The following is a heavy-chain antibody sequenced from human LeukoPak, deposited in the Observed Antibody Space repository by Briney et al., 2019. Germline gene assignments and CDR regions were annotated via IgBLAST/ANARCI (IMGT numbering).Heavy chain of an antibody. Sequence: ASVKVSCKASGYTFTGYYMHWVRQAPGQGLEWMGWINPNSGGTNYAQKFQGRVTMTRDTSISTAYMELSRLRSDDTAVYYCARAASYSSGWYFLIWGQGTMVTVSS. J-gene: IGHJ3*02. V-gene: IGHV1-2*02. CDR3: ARAASYSSGWYFLI. CDR1: GYTFTGYY. D-gene: IGHD6-19*01. CDR2: INPNSGGT.